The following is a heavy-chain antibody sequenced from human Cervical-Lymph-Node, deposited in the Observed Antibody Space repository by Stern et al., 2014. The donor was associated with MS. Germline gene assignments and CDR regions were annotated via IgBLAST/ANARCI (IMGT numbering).Heavy chain of an antibody. Sequence: QVTLKESGPALVEPTQTLTLMCTLSGFSLSTSGMRVGWIRQPPGKALEWLARIDWDDDKFYKKSLKTRLTISKDTSKNQVVLTITNMDPMDTATYYCARIGPPYLSDAFDVWGQGTVVTVSS. CDR3: ARIGPPYLSDAFDV. D-gene: IGHD2/OR15-2a*01. CDR2: IDWDDDK. J-gene: IGHJ3*01. V-gene: IGHV2-70*04. CDR1: GFSLSTSGMR.